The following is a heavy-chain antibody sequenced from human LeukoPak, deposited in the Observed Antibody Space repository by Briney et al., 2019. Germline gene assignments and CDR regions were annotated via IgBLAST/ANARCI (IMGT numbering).Heavy chain of an antibody. Sequence: SETLSLTCAVYGGPFSGYYWSWIRQPPGKGLEWIGEINHSGSTNYNPPLKSRATIPVDTPKQQLSLKLSSVTAADTAVYYCARAHQTYYYDSSGYVKVANDYWGQGTLVTVSS. D-gene: IGHD3-22*01. J-gene: IGHJ4*02. V-gene: IGHV4-34*01. CDR1: GGPFSGYY. CDR2: INHSGST. CDR3: ARAHQTYYYDSSGYVKVANDY.